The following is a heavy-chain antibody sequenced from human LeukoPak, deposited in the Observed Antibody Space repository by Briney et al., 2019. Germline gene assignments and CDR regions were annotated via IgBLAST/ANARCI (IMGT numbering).Heavy chain of an antibody. V-gene: IGHV4-39*01. J-gene: IGHJ4*02. CDR2: IYYSGST. D-gene: IGHD4-17*01. Sequence: PSETLSLTXTVSGGSISSSSYYWGWIRQPPGKGLEWIGSIYYSGSTYYNPSLKSRVTISVDTSKNQFSLKLSSVTAADTAVYYCARHEDYGDYVSEFDYWGQGTLVTVSS. CDR3: ARHEDYGDYVSEFDY. CDR1: GGSISSSSYY.